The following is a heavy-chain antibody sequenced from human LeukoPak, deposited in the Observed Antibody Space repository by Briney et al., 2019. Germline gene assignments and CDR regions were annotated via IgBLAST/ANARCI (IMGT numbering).Heavy chain of an antibody. CDR2: ISSSSSYI. V-gene: IGHV3-21*01. D-gene: IGHD6-19*01. CDR1: GFTCSSYS. CDR3: ARDPSVAGLFDY. J-gene: IGHJ4*02. Sequence: KPGGSLRLSCAASGFTCSSYSMNWVRQAPGKGLEWVSSISSSSSYIYYADSVKGRFTISRDNAKNSLYLQMNSLRAEDTAVYYCARDPSVAGLFDYWGQGTLVTVSS.